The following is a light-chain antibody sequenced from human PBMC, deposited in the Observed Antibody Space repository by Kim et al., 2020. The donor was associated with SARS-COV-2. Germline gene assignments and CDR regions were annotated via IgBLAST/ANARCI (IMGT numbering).Light chain of an antibody. CDR3: HQYDTLPLT. V-gene: IGKV1-33*01. CDR1: QDINYS. Sequence: DIQLTQSPSSLSASVGDRVTISCQASQDINYSLNWYQQKPGKAPKLLIYDASNLEMGVPSRFSGSRSETDFTFTISSLQPEDFATYFCHQYDTLPLTFGGGTKLEIK. CDR2: DAS. J-gene: IGKJ4*01.